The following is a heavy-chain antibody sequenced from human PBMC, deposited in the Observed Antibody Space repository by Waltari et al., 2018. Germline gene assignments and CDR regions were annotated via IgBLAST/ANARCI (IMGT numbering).Heavy chain of an antibody. CDR3: AKSKSGYSNDHFDY. CDR2: IYSSGST. J-gene: IGHJ4*02. V-gene: IGHV4-59*02. D-gene: IGHD6-13*01. CDR1: CASATTAY. Sequence: QVQLQESGPGLVKPSETLSLTCTVSCASATTAYWSWLRQPPGKGLEWIGYIYSSGSTNYNPSLKSRVTISIDTSKNQFSLNLTSVTAADTAVYYCAKSKSGYSNDHFDYWGQGTLVTVSS.